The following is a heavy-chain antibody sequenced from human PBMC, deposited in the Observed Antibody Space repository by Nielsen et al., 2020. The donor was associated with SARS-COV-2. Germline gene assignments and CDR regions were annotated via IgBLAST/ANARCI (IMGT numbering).Heavy chain of an antibody. CDR3: AKGGYSNGDY. V-gene: IGHV3-23*01. J-gene: IGHJ4*02. D-gene: IGHD4-11*01. Sequence: GESLKISCAASGFTFSSYAMSWVRQAPGKGLEWVSAISGSGGSTYYADSVKGRFTISRDNSKNTLYLQMNSLRAEDTAVYYCAKGGYSNGDYWGQGTLVTVSS. CDR2: ISGSGGST. CDR1: GFTFSSYA.